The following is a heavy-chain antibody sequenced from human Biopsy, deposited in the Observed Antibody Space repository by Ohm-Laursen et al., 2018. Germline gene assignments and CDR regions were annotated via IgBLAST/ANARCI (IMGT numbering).Heavy chain of an antibody. CDR1: SYTFTDYN. D-gene: IGHD2-8*01. J-gene: IGHJ4*02. Sequence: SVKVSCKASSYTFTDYNIHWMRQAPGQGLEWLGYINCKTGATNYAQRFQGTVTMTRDTSISTAYLALGSLRSADTAIYYCARDPLNGHKHFDYWGQGSLVTVSS. CDR3: ARDPLNGHKHFDY. CDR2: INCKTGAT. V-gene: IGHV1-2*02.